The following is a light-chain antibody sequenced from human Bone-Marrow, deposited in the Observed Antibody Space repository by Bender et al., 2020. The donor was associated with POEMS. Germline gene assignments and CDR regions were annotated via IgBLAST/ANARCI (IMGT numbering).Light chain of an antibody. J-gene: IGLJ2*01. CDR3: SSNAARSSLGV. CDR1: SSDFSNFNF. V-gene: IGLV2-8*01. CDR2: EIN. Sequence: QSALTQPASASGSPGQSVAISCTGPSSDFSNFNFVSWFQQRPGKAPRLIIYEINKRPSGVPDRFSGSKSGNTASLTVSGLQPEDEADYYCSSNAARSSLGVFGGGTKLTVL.